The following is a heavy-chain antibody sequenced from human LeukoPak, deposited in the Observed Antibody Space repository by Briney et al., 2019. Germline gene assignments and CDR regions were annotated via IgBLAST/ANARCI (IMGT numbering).Heavy chain of an antibody. V-gene: IGHV3-21*01. Sequence: PGGSLRLSCAASGFTFSSYSMNWVRQAPGKGLEWVSSISSSSSYIYYADSVKGRFTISRDNAKNSLYLQMNSLRAEDTAVYYCARSERRRNYFDYWGQGTLVTVSS. J-gene: IGHJ4*02. CDR1: GFTFSSYS. CDR2: ISSSSSYI. D-gene: IGHD5-24*01. CDR3: ARSERRRNYFDY.